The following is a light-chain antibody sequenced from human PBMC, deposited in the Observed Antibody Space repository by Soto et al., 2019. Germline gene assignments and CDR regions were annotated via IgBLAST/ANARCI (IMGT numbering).Light chain of an antibody. CDR3: HHFGSSPPAFT. V-gene: IGKV3-20*01. CDR1: RSVSTSY. Sequence: ESMLTQSPGTLSLSPGERATLSCRASRSVSTSYLAWYQQKPGQAPRLLIYGASIMDTGIPDRFSGSGSGTDFTLTISRLEPEDFAVYYCHHFGSSPPAFTFGQGTKLEI. J-gene: IGKJ2*01. CDR2: GAS.